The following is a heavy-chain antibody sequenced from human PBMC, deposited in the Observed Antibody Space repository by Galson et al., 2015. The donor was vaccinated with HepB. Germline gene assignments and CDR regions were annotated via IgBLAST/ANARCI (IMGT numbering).Heavy chain of an antibody. V-gene: IGHV4-34*01. D-gene: IGHD2-2*01. CDR3: AVTDIVVVPASQNHNWFDP. CDR1: GGSFSGYY. J-gene: IGHJ5*02. CDR2: INHSGST. Sequence: ETLSLTCAVYGGSFSGYYWSWIRQPPGKGLEWIGEINHSGSTNYNPSLKSRVTISVDTSKNQFSLKLSSVTAADTAVYYCAVTDIVVVPASQNHNWFDPWGQGTLVTVSS.